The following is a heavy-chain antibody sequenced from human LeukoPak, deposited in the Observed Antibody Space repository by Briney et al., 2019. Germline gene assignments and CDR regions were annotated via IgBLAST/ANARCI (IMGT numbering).Heavy chain of an antibody. J-gene: IGHJ4*02. CDR3: ARKFGGSGSYFDY. Sequence: ASVHVSCKASGYTFIDYYIQWVRQAPGQGLEWMGTINPRGGSTRHAQRFQGRVTMTRDTSTSTLYMELSSLTSEDTAVYYCARKFGGSGSYFDYWGQGTLVTVSS. CDR2: INPRGGST. CDR1: GYTFIDYY. D-gene: IGHD2-15*01. V-gene: IGHV1-46*01.